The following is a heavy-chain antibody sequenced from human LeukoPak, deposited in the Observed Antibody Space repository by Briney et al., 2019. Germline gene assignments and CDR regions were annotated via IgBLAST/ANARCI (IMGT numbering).Heavy chain of an antibody. CDR1: GGSISSHY. CDR2: IYFLGST. Sequence: PSETLSLTCNVSGGSISSHYWSWIRQPPGKGLEWIGYIYFLGSTNYNPSLKSRVTISVDMSKNQFSLKLSSVTAADTAVYYCARGHSGYDYGGYDYWGQGTLVTVSS. D-gene: IGHD5-12*01. V-gene: IGHV4-59*08. J-gene: IGHJ4*02. CDR3: ARGHSGYDYGGYDY.